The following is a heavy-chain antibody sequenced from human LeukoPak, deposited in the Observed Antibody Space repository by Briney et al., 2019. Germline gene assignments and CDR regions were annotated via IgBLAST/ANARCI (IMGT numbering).Heavy chain of an antibody. CDR1: GFTFSSYA. CDR2: ISGSGDNT. D-gene: IGHD3-22*01. CDR3: AKGSYYDSSGSFYFDY. Sequence: HRGVSLRLSCAASGFTFSSYAMSRVRQAPGKGLEWVSGISGSGDNTYYADSVKGRFTISRDNSKNTLYVQVNSLGTEDTAAYYCAKGSYYDSSGSFYFDYWGQGTLVTVSS. J-gene: IGHJ4*02. V-gene: IGHV3-23*01.